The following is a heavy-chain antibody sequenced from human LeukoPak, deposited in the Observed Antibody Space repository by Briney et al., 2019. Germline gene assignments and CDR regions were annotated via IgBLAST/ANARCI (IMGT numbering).Heavy chain of an antibody. J-gene: IGHJ6*03. Sequence: SETLSLTCTVSGGSISSHYWSWIRQPPGKGLEWIGYIYYSGSTNYNPSLKSRVTISVDTSKNQFSLKLSSVTAADTAVYYCARDGQSGYDSYYYYYYMDVWGKGTTVTVSS. CDR3: ARDGQSGYDSYYYYYYMDV. D-gene: IGHD5-12*01. CDR1: GGSISSHY. CDR2: IYYSGST. V-gene: IGHV4-59*11.